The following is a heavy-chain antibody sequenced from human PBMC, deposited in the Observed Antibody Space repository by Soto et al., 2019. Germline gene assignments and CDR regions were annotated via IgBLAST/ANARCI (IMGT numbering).Heavy chain of an antibody. D-gene: IGHD3-10*01. CDR1: GDSVNFGNYS. V-gene: IGHV4-61*01. Sequence: SETLSLTCIVSGDSVNFGNYSWRWMRQPPGKGLEWIGLVVSTGATNCSPPSKSRVTMSVDSSKSQFSLKLTSVTAADSAIYDCARARADSAGSSLGRRLDAWGPGTTVTVSS. J-gene: IGHJ6*02. CDR2: VVSTGAT. CDR3: ARARADSAGSSLGRRLDA.